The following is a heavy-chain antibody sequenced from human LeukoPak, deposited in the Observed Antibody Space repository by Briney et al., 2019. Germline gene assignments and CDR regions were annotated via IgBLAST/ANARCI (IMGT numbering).Heavy chain of an antibody. D-gene: IGHD1-26*01. CDR2: IRFDGSDK. J-gene: IGHJ4*02. V-gene: IGHV3-30*02. CDR1: GFTFSTYG. Sequence: GGSLRLSCSASGFTFSTYGIHWVRQAPGKGLEWVAFIRFDGSDKYYADSVKGRFTISRDNSKNTLFLQMISLRTEDTAVYYCAKIETVGAVYYFDYWGQGTLVTVSS. CDR3: AKIETVGAVYYFDY.